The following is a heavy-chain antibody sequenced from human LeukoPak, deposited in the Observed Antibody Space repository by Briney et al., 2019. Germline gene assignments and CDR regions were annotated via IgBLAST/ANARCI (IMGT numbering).Heavy chain of an antibody. D-gene: IGHD3-22*01. Sequence: RASVKVSCKASGGTFSSYAISWVRQAPGQGLEWMGGIIPIFGTANYAQKFQGRVTVTADESTSTAYMELSSLRSEDTAVYYCARWSYDSSGYYHAFDIWGQGTMVTVSS. J-gene: IGHJ3*02. V-gene: IGHV1-69*13. CDR2: IIPIFGTA. CDR3: ARWSYDSSGYYHAFDI. CDR1: GGTFSSYA.